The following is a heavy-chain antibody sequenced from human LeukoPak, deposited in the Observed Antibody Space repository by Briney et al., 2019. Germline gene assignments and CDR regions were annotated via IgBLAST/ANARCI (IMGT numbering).Heavy chain of an antibody. CDR3: ARRLXXRGNLNYYYYGMDV. CDR1: GGSISSYY. J-gene: IGHJ6*02. CDR2: IYYSGST. V-gene: IGHV4-59*08. Sequence: SETLSLTCTVSGGSISSYYWSWIRQPPGKGLEWIGYIYYSGSTNYNPSLKSRVTISVDTPKNQFSLKLSSVTAADTAVDYCARRLXXRGNLNYYYYGMDVWGQGTTVTVSS. D-gene: IGHD3-10*01.